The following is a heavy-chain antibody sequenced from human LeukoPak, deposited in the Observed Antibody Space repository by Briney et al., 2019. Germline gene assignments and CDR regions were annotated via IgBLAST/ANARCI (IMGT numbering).Heavy chain of an antibody. D-gene: IGHD6-6*01. Sequence: SETLSLTCTVSGGSISSYYWSWIRQPVRKGLEWIGRIYTSGSTNYNPSLKSRVTMSVDTSKNQFSLKLSSVTAADTAVYYCARADRGSSSPFFHYYYMDVWGKGTTVTVSS. CDR2: IYTSGST. CDR3: ARADRGSSSPFFHYYYMDV. J-gene: IGHJ6*03. V-gene: IGHV4-4*07. CDR1: GGSISSYY.